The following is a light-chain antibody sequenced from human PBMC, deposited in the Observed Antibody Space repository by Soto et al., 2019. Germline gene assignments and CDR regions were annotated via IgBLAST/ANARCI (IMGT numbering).Light chain of an antibody. Sequence: DIQMTQSPSSVSASVGDSVTITCRASQGISNWLAWYQQKPGKAPKLLIYAASNLQSGVPSRFSGSGSGTDFTLTISTLQPEDFATYYCQQANSFPPLTFGGGTKVEIK. CDR3: QQANSFPPLT. J-gene: IGKJ4*01. CDR2: AAS. CDR1: QGISNW. V-gene: IGKV1D-12*01.